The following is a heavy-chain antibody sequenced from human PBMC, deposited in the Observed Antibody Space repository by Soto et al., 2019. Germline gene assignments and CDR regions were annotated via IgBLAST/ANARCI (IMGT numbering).Heavy chain of an antibody. V-gene: IGHV4-39*01. Sequence: SETLSLTCTVSGGSISSSSYYWGWIRQPPGKGLEWIGSIYYSGSTYYNPSLKSRVTISVDTSKNQFSLKLSTVTAADTAVYYCARAKAPLYSSSWYWFDPWGQGTLVTVSS. D-gene: IGHD6-13*01. J-gene: IGHJ5*02. CDR3: ARAKAPLYSSSWYWFDP. CDR2: IYYSGST. CDR1: GGSISSSSYY.